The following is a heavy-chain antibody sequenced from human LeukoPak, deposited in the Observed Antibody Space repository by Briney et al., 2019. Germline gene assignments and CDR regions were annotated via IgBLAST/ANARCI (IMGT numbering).Heavy chain of an antibody. V-gene: IGHV3-30-3*01. CDR3: ARGDSSGYYWGYFDY. CDR2: ISYDGSNK. D-gene: IGHD3-22*01. J-gene: IGHJ4*02. Sequence: GRSLRLSCAASGFTFSSYAMHWVRQAPGKGLEWVAVISYDGSNKYYADSVKGRFTISRDNAKNSLYLQMNSLRAEDTAVYYCARGDSSGYYWGYFDYWGQGTLVTVSS. CDR1: GFTFSSYA.